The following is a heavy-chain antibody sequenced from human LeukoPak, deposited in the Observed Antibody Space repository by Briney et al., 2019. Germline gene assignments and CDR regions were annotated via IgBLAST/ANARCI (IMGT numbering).Heavy chain of an antibody. CDR1: GGSFSGYY. CDR2: INHSGST. V-gene: IGHV4-34*01. D-gene: IGHD5-18*01. J-gene: IGHJ4*02. Sequence: PSETLSLTCAVYGGSFSGYYWSWIRQPPGKGLEWIGEINHSGSTNYNPSLKSRVTISVDTPKNQFSMKQSTVTAADTAVYYCARHVEDTAMAFSDYWGQGTLVTVSS. CDR3: ARHVEDTAMAFSDY.